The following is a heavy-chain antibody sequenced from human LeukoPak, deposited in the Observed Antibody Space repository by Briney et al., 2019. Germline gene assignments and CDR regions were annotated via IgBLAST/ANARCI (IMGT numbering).Heavy chain of an antibody. D-gene: IGHD4-17*01. J-gene: IGHJ4*02. CDR2: IYTSGST. CDR3: AREGMTTVTTAYFDY. Sequence: SETLSLTCTVSGGSISSSSYYWSWIRQPAGKGLEWIGRIYTSGSTNYNPSLKSRVTMSVDTSKNQFSLKLSSVTAADTAVYYCAREGMTTVTTAYFDYWGQGTLVTVSS. V-gene: IGHV4-61*02. CDR1: GGSISSSSYY.